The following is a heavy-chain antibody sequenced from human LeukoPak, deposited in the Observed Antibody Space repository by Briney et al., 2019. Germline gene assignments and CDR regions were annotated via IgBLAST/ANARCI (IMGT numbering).Heavy chain of an antibody. V-gene: IGHV4-59*01. Sequence: SQTLSLTCTVSGGSISSYYWSWIRQPPGKGLEWIGYIYYSGSTNYNPSLKSRVTISVDTSKNQFSLKVSSVTAADTAVYYCARHGTTGTNLNWFDPWGQGTLVTVSS. CDR3: ARHGTTGTNLNWFDP. J-gene: IGHJ5*02. CDR1: GGSISSYY. CDR2: IYYSGST. D-gene: IGHD1-1*01.